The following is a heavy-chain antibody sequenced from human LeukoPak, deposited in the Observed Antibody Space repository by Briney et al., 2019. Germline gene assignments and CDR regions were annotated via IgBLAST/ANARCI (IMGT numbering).Heavy chain of an antibody. D-gene: IGHD2-2*01. CDR1: GFTFSSYG. Sequence: GGSLRLSCAASGFTFSSYGMHWVRQAPGKGLEWVAFIRYDGSHKYYADSVKGRFTISRDNSKNTLYLQMNSLRAEDTAVYYCARWYCSTNTCYYDYWGQGTLVTVSS. CDR3: ARWYCSTNTCYYDY. CDR2: IRYDGSHK. V-gene: IGHV3-30*02. J-gene: IGHJ4*02.